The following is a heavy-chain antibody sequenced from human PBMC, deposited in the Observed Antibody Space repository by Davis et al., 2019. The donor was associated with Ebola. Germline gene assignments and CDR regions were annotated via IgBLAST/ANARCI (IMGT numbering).Heavy chain of an antibody. V-gene: IGHV1-18*04. CDR2: ISAYNGNT. CDR3: ARKWELPGGWFDP. CDR1: GYTFTSYY. Sequence: ASVKVSCKASGYTFTSYYMHWVRQAPGQGLEWMGWISAYNGNTNYAQKLQGRVTMTTDTSTSTAYMELRSLRSDDTAVYYCARKWELPGGWFDPWGQGTLVTVSS. D-gene: IGHD1-26*01. J-gene: IGHJ5*02.